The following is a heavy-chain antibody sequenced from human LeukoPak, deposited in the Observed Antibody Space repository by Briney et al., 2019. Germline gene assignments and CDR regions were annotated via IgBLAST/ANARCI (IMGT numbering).Heavy chain of an antibody. J-gene: IGHJ5*02. D-gene: IGHD5-24*01. CDR2: IYHSGST. CDR3: ARVEPPNWFDP. CDR1: GYSISSGYY. V-gene: IGHV4-38-2*01. Sequence: SETLSLTCAVSGYSISSGYYWGWIRQPPGKGLEWIGSIYHSGSTYYNPSLKSRVTISVDTSKTQFSLKLSSVTAADTAVYYCARVEPPNWFDPWGQGTLVTVSS.